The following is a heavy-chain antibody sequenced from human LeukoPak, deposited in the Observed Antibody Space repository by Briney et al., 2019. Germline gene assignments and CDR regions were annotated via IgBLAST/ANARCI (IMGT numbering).Heavy chain of an antibody. CDR2: IRHDGSNK. Sequence: GGSLRLSCAASGLSFRKYGMHWVRQAPGKGLEWVAVIRHDGSNKYDVDAVKGRFTISRDNFKNTLYLPMTSLRVEDTAVYHCALRRKYITMIVVVISEAFDIWGQGTMVTVSS. J-gene: IGHJ3*02. D-gene: IGHD3-22*01. CDR1: GLSFRKYG. CDR3: ALRRKYITMIVVVISEAFDI. V-gene: IGHV3-30*02.